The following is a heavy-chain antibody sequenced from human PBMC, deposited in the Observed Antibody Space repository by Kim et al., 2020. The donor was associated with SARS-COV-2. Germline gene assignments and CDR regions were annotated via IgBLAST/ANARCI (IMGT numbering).Heavy chain of an antibody. D-gene: IGHD1-26*01. V-gene: IGHV1-3*01. Sequence: ASVKVSCKASGYTFTSYAMHWVRQAPGQRLEWMGWINAGNGNTKYSQKFQGRVTITRDTSASTAYLELSSLRSEDTAVYYCAGDLALAPRGADYWGQGALGTVSS. CDR3: AGDLALAPRGADY. CDR1: GYTFTSYA. J-gene: IGHJ4*02. CDR2: INAGNGNT.